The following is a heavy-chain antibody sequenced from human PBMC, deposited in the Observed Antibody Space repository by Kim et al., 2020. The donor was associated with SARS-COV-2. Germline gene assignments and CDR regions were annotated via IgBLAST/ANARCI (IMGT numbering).Heavy chain of an antibody. CDR1: GFSSRNYW. CDR3: ASLDTATFWGSSD. V-gene: IGHV3-7*03. Sequence: GGSLRLSCVASGFSSRNYWLSWVRKAPGKGLEWVAMIKKDGSEKYYVDSMKGRLIISRDNAKNSMYLQMNSLRDEDTAVYYCASLDTATFWGSSDWGQGT. CDR2: IKKDGSEK. J-gene: IGHJ4*02. D-gene: IGHD5-18*01.